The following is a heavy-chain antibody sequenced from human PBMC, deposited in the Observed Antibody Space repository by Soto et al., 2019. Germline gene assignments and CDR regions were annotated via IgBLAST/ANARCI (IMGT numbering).Heavy chain of an antibody. J-gene: IGHJ6*02. CDR1: GGSISSGGYY. V-gene: IGHV4-31*03. CDR3: ARVGEADYYDMTDYYYYGMDV. Sequence: PSETLSLTCTVSGGSISSGGYYWSWIRQHPGKGLEWIGYIYYSGSTYYNPSLKSRVTISVDTSKNQFSLKLSSVTAADTAVYYCARVGEADYYDMTDYYYYGMDVWGQGTTVTVSS. CDR2: IYYSGST. D-gene: IGHD3-22*01.